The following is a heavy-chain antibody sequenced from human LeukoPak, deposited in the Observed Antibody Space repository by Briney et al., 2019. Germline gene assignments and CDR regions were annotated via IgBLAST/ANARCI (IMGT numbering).Heavy chain of an antibody. CDR3: AKQASNLDVVVVPAAIFFDY. Sequence: GGSLRLSCAASGFTFNNYAMSWVRQAPGKGLEWVSAISGSGGTTYYADSVKGRFTISRDNSKNTLYLQMNSLRAEDTAVYYCAKQASNLDVVVVPAAIFFDYWGQGTLVTVSS. CDR2: ISGSGGTT. D-gene: IGHD2-2*03. J-gene: IGHJ4*02. CDR1: GFTFNNYA. V-gene: IGHV3-23*01.